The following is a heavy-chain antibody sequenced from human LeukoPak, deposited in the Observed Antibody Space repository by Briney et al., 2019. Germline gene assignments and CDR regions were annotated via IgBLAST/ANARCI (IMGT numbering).Heavy chain of an antibody. CDR1: GFTFGRYS. Sequence: GGSLRLSCTASGFTFGRYSINSVRQASGKGLEWVSSISSSSTYIYYADSVRGRFTISRDNAKNSLYLQMHSLRVEDTAVYYCARDLVRGVVDFWGQGTLVTVSS. D-gene: IGHD3-10*02. J-gene: IGHJ4*02. CDR2: ISSSSTYI. CDR3: ARDLVRGVVDF. V-gene: IGHV3-21*01.